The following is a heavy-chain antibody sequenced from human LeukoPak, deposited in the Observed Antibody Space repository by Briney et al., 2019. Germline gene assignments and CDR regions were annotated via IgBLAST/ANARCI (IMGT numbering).Heavy chain of an antibody. J-gene: IGHJ4*02. CDR3: ARDHGYGSGSYPGY. Sequence: SETLSLTCTVSGGSISSSYYYWGWIRQPPGKGLEWIGSIYYNGGTYDNPSLKSRVTISVDTSKNQFSLKLSSVTAADTAVYYCARDHGYGSGSYPGYWGQGTLVTVSS. V-gene: IGHV4-39*07. CDR2: IYYNGGT. CDR1: GGSISSSYYY. D-gene: IGHD1-26*01.